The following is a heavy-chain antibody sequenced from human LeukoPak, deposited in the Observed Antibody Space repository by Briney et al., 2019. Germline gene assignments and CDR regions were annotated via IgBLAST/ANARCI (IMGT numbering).Heavy chain of an antibody. V-gene: IGHV3-9*01. CDR3: AKVRGTYSSGYFFDY. Sequence: PGRSLGLSCAASGFTFDNYAMHWVRQAPGKGLEWLSIISWNSGYIGYADSVKGRFTISRDNAKKSLDLQMNSLRAEGTAFYYCAKVRGTYSSGYFFDYWGQGTLVTVSS. D-gene: IGHD6-19*01. CDR1: GFTFDNYA. J-gene: IGHJ4*02. CDR2: ISWNSGYI.